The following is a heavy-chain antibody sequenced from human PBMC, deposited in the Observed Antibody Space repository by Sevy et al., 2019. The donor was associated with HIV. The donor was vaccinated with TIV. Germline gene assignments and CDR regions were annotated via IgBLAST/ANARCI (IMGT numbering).Heavy chain of an antibody. CDR2: ISWDGGST. V-gene: IGHV3-43*01. CDR1: GFTFDDYT. CDR3: AKELIAAAGTGGLYYYYGMDV. J-gene: IGHJ6*02. Sequence: GGSLRLSCAASGFTFDDYTMHWVRQAPGKGLEWVSLISWDGGSTYYADSVKGRFTISRDNSKNSLYLQMNSLRTEDTALYYCAKELIAAAGTGGLYYYYGMDVWGQGTTVTVSS. D-gene: IGHD6-13*01.